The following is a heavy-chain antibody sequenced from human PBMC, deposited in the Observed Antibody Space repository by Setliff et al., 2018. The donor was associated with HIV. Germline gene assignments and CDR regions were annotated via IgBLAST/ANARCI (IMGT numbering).Heavy chain of an antibody. CDR2: IYSGGST. Sequence: PGGSLRLSCAASGFRFSTYYMAWVRQAPGKGLEWVSTIYSGGSTYHADSVKGRFTLSRDSSKNTLSLQMNSLRPEDTAVYYCARVRLYNAALDYWGQGTLVTVSS. CDR3: ARVRLYNAALDY. V-gene: IGHV3-66*02. CDR1: GFRFSTYY. D-gene: IGHD3-10*01. J-gene: IGHJ4*02.